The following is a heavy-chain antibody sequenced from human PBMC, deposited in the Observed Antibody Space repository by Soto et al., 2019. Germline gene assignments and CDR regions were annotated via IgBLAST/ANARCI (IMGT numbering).Heavy chain of an antibody. CDR3: AKDLRGPEAGTWYFDL. Sequence: EVHLLESGGGLVQPGGSLGLSCAASGLTFRNYAMGWVRQAPGKGLEWVSAITATGDRAQYIDSVRGRFTISRDNSQNTLYMQMNSLRAEDTAVYYCAKDLRGPEAGTWYFDLWGRGSLVTVSS. D-gene: IGHD6-13*01. V-gene: IGHV3-23*01. CDR1: GLTFRNYA. J-gene: IGHJ2*01. CDR2: ITATGDRA.